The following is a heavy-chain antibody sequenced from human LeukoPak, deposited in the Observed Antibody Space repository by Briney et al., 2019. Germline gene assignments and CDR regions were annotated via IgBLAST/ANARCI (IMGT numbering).Heavy chain of an antibody. Sequence: GGSLRLSCAASGFTFSSYWMHWVRQAPGKGLEWVCAINWNGGSTGYADSVKGRFTISRDNAKNSLYLQMNSLRAEDTALYYCAKVPVLLWFGSSSYYFDYWGQGTLVTVSS. CDR2: INWNGGST. V-gene: IGHV3-20*04. CDR3: AKVPVLLWFGSSSYYFDY. D-gene: IGHD3-10*01. CDR1: GFTFSSYW. J-gene: IGHJ4*02.